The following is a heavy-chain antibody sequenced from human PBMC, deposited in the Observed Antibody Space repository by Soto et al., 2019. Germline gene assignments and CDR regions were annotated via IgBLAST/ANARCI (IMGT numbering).Heavy chain of an antibody. V-gene: IGHV1-69*13. CDR2: IIPFFGTA. D-gene: IGHD4-17*01. CDR1: GGTFSTFG. Sequence: SVKVSCKASGGTFSTFGIGWVRQAPGQGLEWMGGIIPFFGTARYSQKFEDRITITADESTNTVYMDLRSLTSEDTAIYYCAKSAPMDAGDKYYYDFWGQGALVTVSS. J-gene: IGHJ4*02. CDR3: AKSAPMDAGDKYYYDF.